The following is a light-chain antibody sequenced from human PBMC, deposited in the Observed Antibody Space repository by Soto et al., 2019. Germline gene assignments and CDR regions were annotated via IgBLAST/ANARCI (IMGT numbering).Light chain of an antibody. V-gene: IGKV3-15*01. CDR3: QQYGSSGT. CDR2: GAS. J-gene: IGKJ1*01. Sequence: EIVMTQSPASLSVSPGERATLSCRASQNVNSNLAWYQQKPGQAPRFLIYGASTRATGIPARFSGSGSGTDFTLTISRLEPEDFAVYYCQQYGSSGTFGQGTKVDIK. CDR1: QNVNSN.